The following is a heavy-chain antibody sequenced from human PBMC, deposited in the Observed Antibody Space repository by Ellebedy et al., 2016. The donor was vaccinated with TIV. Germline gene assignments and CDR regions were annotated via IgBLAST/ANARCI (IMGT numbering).Heavy chain of an antibody. CDR1: GFTFSTYA. CDR2: ISGGGST. Sequence: GESLKISXAASGFTFSTYAMSWVRQAPGKGLEWVSGISGGGSTSYADSMKGRFTISRDNSKNTLSLQMNSLRAEDTAVYYCAKALYGGNFWGQGTLVTVSS. J-gene: IGHJ4*02. V-gene: IGHV3-23*01. CDR3: AKALYGGNF. D-gene: IGHD4-23*01.